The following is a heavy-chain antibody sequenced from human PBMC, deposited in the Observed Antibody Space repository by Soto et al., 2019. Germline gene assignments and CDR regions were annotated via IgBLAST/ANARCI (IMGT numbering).Heavy chain of an antibody. D-gene: IGHD2-21*01. Sequence: EVQLVESGGGLVKPGGSLRLSCAASGFTFSSYSMNWVRQAPGKGLEWVSSISSSSSYIYYADSVKGRFTISRDNSKNTLYLQMNSLRAEDTAVYYCAKGPPALFVHAFDIWGQGTMVTVSS. J-gene: IGHJ3*02. CDR1: GFTFSSYS. V-gene: IGHV3-21*04. CDR2: ISSSSSYI. CDR3: AKGPPALFVHAFDI.